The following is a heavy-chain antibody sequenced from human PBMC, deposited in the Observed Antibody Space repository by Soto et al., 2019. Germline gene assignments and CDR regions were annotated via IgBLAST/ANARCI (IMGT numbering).Heavy chain of an antibody. V-gene: IGHV4-59*01. CDR2: IYYSGSI. Sequence: KPSETLSLTCTVSGGSISTYHWSWIRQPPGKGLEWIGYIYYSGSINVNPSLKSPVTTSVDTSKSQFSLKLRSVTAADTAVYYCAREGLLDTWFAPWGQGTLVTVSS. CDR1: GGSISTYH. CDR3: AREGLLDTWFAP. D-gene: IGHD1-26*01. J-gene: IGHJ5*02.